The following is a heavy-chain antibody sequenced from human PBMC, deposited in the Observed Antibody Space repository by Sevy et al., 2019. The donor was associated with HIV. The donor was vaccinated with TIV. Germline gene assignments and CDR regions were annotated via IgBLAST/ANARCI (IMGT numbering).Heavy chain of an antibody. J-gene: IGHJ4*02. Sequence: GGSLRLSCAASGFTFSNAWMSWVRQAPGKGLEWVGRIKSKTDGGTTDYAAPVKGRFTISRDDSKNTLYLQMNSLKTEDTAVYYCTDNPFYCSGGSCYTYWGQRTLVTVSS. CDR3: TDNPFYCSGGSCYTY. D-gene: IGHD2-15*01. CDR1: GFTFSNAW. CDR2: IKSKTDGGTT. V-gene: IGHV3-15*01.